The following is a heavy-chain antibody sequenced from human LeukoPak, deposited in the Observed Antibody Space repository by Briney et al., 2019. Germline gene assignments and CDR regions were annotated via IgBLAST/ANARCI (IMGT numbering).Heavy chain of an antibody. D-gene: IGHD5/OR15-5a*01. Sequence: PGGSLRLSCAASGFTFSSYSMNWVRQAPGKGLEWVSSISSSSSYIYYADSVKGRFTISRDNSKNTLYLQMGSLRAEDMAVYYCARDLDRSTPTGYWGQGTLVTVSS. CDR3: ARDLDRSTPTGY. CDR1: GFTFSSYS. V-gene: IGHV3-21*01. CDR2: ISSSSSYI. J-gene: IGHJ4*02.